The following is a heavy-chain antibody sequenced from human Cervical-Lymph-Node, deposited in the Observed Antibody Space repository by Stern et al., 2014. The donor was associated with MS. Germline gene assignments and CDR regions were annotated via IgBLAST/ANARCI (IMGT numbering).Heavy chain of an antibody. Sequence: QVQLVESGGGVVQPGTSLRLSCAASGFTLSSYGMHWVRQAPGKGLESAALIWYDRSNKYYADSVKGRFTISRDNSKDTVYLQMNSLRVEDTALYYCARGGFCTDAACYEFDGMDVWGQGTTVTVPS. CDR2: IWYDRSNK. V-gene: IGHV3-33*01. CDR3: ARGGFCTDAACYEFDGMDV. J-gene: IGHJ6*02. D-gene: IGHD2-8*01. CDR1: GFTLSSYG.